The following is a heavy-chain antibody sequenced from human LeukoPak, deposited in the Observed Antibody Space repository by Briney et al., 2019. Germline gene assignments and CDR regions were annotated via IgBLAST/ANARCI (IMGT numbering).Heavy chain of an antibody. CDR3: TSQWYSSSSKKGY. CDR1: GFTFSGSA. CDR2: IRSKANSYAT. J-gene: IGHJ4*02. V-gene: IGHV3-73*01. Sequence: PGGSLKLSCTASGFTFSGSAMHWVRQASGKGLEWVGRIRSKANSYATAYAASVKGRFTISRDDSKNTAYLQMNSLKTEDTAVYYCTSQWYSSSSKKGYWGQGTLVTVSS. D-gene: IGHD6-13*01.